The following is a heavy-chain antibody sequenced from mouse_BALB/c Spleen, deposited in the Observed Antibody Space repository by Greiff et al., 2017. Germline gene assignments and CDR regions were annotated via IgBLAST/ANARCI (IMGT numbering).Heavy chain of an antibody. Sequence: QVQLQQSGAELVRPGSSVKISCTASGYAFSSYWMNWVKQRPGQGLEWIGQIYPGDGDTNYNGKFKGKATLTADKSSSTAYMQLSSLTSEDSAVYFCSRTYYYGSSYDYAMDYWGQGTSVTVSS. CDR3: SRTYYYGSSYDYAMDY. V-gene: IGHV1-80*01. D-gene: IGHD1-1*01. CDR2: IYPGDGDT. J-gene: IGHJ4*01. CDR1: GYAFSSYW.